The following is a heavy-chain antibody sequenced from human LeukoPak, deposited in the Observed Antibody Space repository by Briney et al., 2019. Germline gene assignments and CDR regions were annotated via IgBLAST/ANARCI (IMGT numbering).Heavy chain of an antibody. D-gene: IGHD6-19*01. CDR1: GFTVSSNY. CDR2: IYSPGNT. V-gene: IGHV3-53*04. Sequence: PGGSLRLSCVASGFTVSSNYMSWVRQAPGKGLEWVSVIYSPGNTYYADSVKGRFTISRHNSENTLYLHMNSLRVEDTAVYFCARGGTPGYSSGRIDYWGQGTLVTVSS. CDR3: ARGGTPGYSSGRIDY. J-gene: IGHJ4*02.